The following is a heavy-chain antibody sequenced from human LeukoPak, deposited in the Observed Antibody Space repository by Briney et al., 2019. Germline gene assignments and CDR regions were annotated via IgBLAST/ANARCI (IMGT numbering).Heavy chain of an antibody. J-gene: IGHJ3*02. Sequence: SETLSLTCAVYGGSFSGYYWSWIRQPPGKGLEWTGEINHSGSTNYNPSLKSRVTISVDTSKNQFSLQLNSVTPEDTAVYYCARDLVGHWGSDLGAFDIWGQGTMVTVSS. V-gene: IGHV4-34*01. CDR2: INHSGST. CDR3: ARDLVGHWGSDLGAFDI. D-gene: IGHD7-27*01. CDR1: GGSFSGYY.